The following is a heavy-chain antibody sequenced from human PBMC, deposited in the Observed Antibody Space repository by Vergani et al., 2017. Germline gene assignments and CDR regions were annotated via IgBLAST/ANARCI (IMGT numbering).Heavy chain of an antibody. J-gene: IGHJ6*02. D-gene: IGHD5-12*01. CDR1: GGSISSGGYY. CDR3: AGGGGDDAGGSVPNNYYYYGMDV. Sequence: QVQLQESGPGLVKPSQTLSLTCTVSGGSISSGGYYWSWIRQHPGKGLEWIGYIYYSGSTYYNPSLKSRVTISVDTSKNQFALKLSSVTAADTAVYYCAGGGGDDAGGSVPNNYYYYGMDVWGQGTTVTVSS. V-gene: IGHV4-31*03. CDR2: IYYSGST.